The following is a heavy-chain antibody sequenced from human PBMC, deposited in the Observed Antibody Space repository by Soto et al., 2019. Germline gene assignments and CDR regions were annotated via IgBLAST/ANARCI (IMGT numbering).Heavy chain of an antibody. Sequence: EVQLLESGGGLVQPGGSLRLSCAASGFTFNIYAMSWVRQAPGKGLEWVSAISGSGGGTYYADSVEGRFTISRDNSNNTLYVKMSSLRAEDTAVYYCAKCCYESSCRVLRYFQHWGQGTLVTVSS. D-gene: IGHD3-22*01. CDR3: AKCCYESSCRVLRYFQH. CDR1: GFTFNIYA. J-gene: IGHJ1*01. CDR2: ISGSGGGT. V-gene: IGHV3-23*01.